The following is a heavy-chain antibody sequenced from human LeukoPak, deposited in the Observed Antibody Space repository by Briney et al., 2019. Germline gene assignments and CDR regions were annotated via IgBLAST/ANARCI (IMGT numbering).Heavy chain of an antibody. CDR3: ARGYGSGSN. V-gene: IGHV4-39*07. CDR2: IYYSGST. D-gene: IGHD3-10*01. CDR1: GGSISSSSYY. J-gene: IGHJ4*02. Sequence: ASETLSLTCTVSGGSISSSSYYWGWIRQPPGKGLEWIGSIYYSGSTYYNPSLKSRVTISVDTSKNQFSLRLSSVTAADTAVYYCARGYGSGSNWGQGTLVTVSS.